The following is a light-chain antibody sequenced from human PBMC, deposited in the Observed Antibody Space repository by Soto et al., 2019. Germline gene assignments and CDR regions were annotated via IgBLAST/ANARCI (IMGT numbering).Light chain of an antibody. J-gene: IGLJ2*01. CDR2: DVS. Sequence: QSALTQPRSVSGSPGQSVTISCTGTSSDVGGYNYVSSYQPHPGKAPKLMIYDVSKRPSGVPDRFSGSKSGNTASLTISGLQAGDEADYYCCSYTSSSTVVFGGGTKLTVL. CDR1: SSDVGGYNY. V-gene: IGLV2-11*01. CDR3: CSYTSSSTVV.